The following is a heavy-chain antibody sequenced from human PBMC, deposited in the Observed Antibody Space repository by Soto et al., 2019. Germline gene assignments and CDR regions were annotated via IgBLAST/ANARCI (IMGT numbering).Heavy chain of an antibody. J-gene: IGHJ4*02. CDR2: INPSGGST. Sequence: GASVKVSCKASGYMFYSYYMHWVRQAPGQGLEWMGLINPSGGSTTYAQNFQGRITLTRDTSTSTVYMELSSLKSEDTAVYYCARVARLVTRRYNFDYWGQGTLVTVSS. CDR3: ARVARLVTRRYNFDY. D-gene: IGHD1-20*01. V-gene: IGHV1-46*02. CDR1: GYMFYSYY.